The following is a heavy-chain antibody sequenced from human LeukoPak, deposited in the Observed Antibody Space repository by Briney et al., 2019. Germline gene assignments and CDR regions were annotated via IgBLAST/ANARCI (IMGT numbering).Heavy chain of an antibody. Sequence: SGTLSLTCAVSGVSISSGHWWSWVRQPPGKGLEWIGEIYHSGSTYYNPSLKSRVTISVDTSKNQFSLKLSSVTAADTAVYYCARTRYYYNSRSYGAPYYFDYWGQGTLVTVSS. CDR2: IYHSGST. D-gene: IGHD3-10*01. CDR3: ARTRYYYNSRSYGAPYYFDY. CDR1: GVSISSGHW. V-gene: IGHV4-4*02. J-gene: IGHJ4*02.